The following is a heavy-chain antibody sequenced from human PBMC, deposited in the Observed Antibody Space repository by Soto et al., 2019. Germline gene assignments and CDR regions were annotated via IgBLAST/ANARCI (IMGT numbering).Heavy chain of an antibody. CDR2: INHSGST. CDR1: GGAFSGYY. J-gene: IGHJ4*02. V-gene: IGHV4-34*01. Sequence: WEALSRTCSVYGGAFSGYYWSWIRQPPGKWLEWIGEINHSGSTNYNPSLKSRVTIAVDTSKNQFSLKLSSVTAADTAVYYCARGRSRYSSGWLPTPKDYWGQGTLVTVSS. CDR3: ARGRSRYSSGWLPTPKDY. D-gene: IGHD6-19*01.